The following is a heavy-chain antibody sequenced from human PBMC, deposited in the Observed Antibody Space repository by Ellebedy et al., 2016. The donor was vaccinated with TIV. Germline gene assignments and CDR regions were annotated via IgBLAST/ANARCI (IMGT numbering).Heavy chain of an antibody. CDR2: TYYRSKWYN. D-gene: IGHD6-6*01. J-gene: IGHJ6*02. CDR1: GDSVFSVSAA. V-gene: IGHV6-1*01. Sequence: SQTLSLTCAISGDSVFSVSAAWNWIRQSPSRGLQWLGRTYYRSKWYNDYAVFVKSRITINPGTSKNQFSLQLNSVSPEDTAVYYCARAGEYTSSSGMDVWGQGTTVTVSS. CDR3: ARAGEYTSSSGMDV.